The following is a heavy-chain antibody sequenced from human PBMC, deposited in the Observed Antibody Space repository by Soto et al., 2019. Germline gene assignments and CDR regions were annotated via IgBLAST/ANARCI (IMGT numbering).Heavy chain of an antibody. CDR3: ARAYRSSSYYSGMDV. J-gene: IGHJ6*02. CDR1: GGTFSSHA. V-gene: IGHV1-69*13. D-gene: IGHD6-6*01. CDR2: IIPIFGTA. Sequence: SVKVSCKASGGTFSSHAISWVRQAPGQGLEWMGGIIPIFGTANYAQKFQGRVTITADESTSTAYMELSSLRSEDTAVYYCARAYRSSSYYSGMDVWGQGTTVTVSS.